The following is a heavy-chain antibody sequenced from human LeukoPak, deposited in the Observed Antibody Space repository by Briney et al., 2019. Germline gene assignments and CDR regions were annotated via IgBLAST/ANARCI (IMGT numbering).Heavy chain of an antibody. CDR3: ARDLGGYPFFMDV. CDR2: LDESGRP. J-gene: IGHJ6*03. D-gene: IGHD2-15*01. Sequence: SETLSLTCSVSGGSIRSGDHHWAWVRQSPGKGLEFIGSLDESGRPYYNRPLKSRVSISGDTSGKQFSLNLTSVTAADTAVYFCARDLGGYPFFMDVWGRGTTVIVSS. V-gene: IGHV4-39*07. CDR1: GGSIRSGDHH.